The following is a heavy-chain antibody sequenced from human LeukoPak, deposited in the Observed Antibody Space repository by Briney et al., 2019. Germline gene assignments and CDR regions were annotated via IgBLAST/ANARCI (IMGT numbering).Heavy chain of an antibody. V-gene: IGHV4-59*12. CDR1: GGSISSYY. CDR2: IYYSGST. D-gene: IGHD3-9*01. J-gene: IGHJ6*03. Sequence: RSSETLSLTCTVSGGSISSYYWSWIRQPPGKGLEWIGYIYYSGSTNYNPSLKSRVTISVDKSKNQFSLKLSSVTAADTAVYYCARAPDILTGYYSSYYMDVWGKGTTVTVSS. CDR3: ARAPDILTGYYSSYYMDV.